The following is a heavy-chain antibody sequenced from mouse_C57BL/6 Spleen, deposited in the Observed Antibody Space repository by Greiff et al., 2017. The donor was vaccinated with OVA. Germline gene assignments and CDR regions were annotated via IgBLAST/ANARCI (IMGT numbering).Heavy chain of an antibody. J-gene: IGHJ2*01. V-gene: IGHV5-12*01. CDR1: GFTFSDYY. D-gene: IGHD3-2*02. Sequence: EVQLVESGGGLVQPGGSLKLSCAASGFTFSDYYMYWVRQTPEKRLEWVAYISNGGGSTYYPDTVKGRFTISRDNAKNTLYLQMSRLKSEDTAMYYCARRDSSGYYYFDYWAKAPLSQSPQ. CDR3: ARRDSSGYYYFDY. CDR2: ISNGGGST.